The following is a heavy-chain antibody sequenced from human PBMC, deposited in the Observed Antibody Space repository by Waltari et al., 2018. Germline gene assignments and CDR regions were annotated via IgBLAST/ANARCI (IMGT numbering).Heavy chain of an antibody. J-gene: IGHJ4*02. Sequence: EVQLVESGGGLVQPGGSLRLSCVASGFTFSSYGMPWVRQGPGKGLVWVSLINNDGTSTSCADSVKGRFTISRDNAKNTLYLQMNSLRAEDTAVYYCTRAGYYRFDYWGQGTLATVSS. CDR3: TRAGYYRFDY. CDR1: GFTFSSYG. CDR2: INNDGTST. V-gene: IGHV3-74*01. D-gene: IGHD3-9*01.